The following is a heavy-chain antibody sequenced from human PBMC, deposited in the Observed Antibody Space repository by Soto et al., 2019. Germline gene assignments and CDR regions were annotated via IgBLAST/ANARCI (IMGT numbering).Heavy chain of an antibody. J-gene: IGHJ3*02. D-gene: IGHD3-22*01. CDR2: IYSSGST. Sequence: GGSLRLSCAASGFTFNIYAMSWVRQAPGKGLEWVSVIYSSGSTYYADSVKDRFTISRDNSKNTLYLQMNSLRAEDTAVYYCAKVALGGYYDSSGYRGAFDIWGQGTMVTVSS. V-gene: IGHV3-23*05. CDR3: AKVALGGYYDSSGYRGAFDI. CDR1: GFTFNIYA.